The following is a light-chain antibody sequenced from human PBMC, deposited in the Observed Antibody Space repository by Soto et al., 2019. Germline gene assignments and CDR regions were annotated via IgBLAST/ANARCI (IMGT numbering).Light chain of an antibody. CDR2: IND. V-gene: IGLV1-44*01. CDR3: AAWDDSLSTWV. J-gene: IGLJ3*02. Sequence: QSVLTQPPSASGTPGQRVTISCSGSSSNIGSNTVNWYRQLPGTAPKLLIFINDQRPSGVPDRFSGSKSGTSASLAISGLHSEDEADYYCAAWDDSLSTWVFGGGTKVTVL. CDR1: SSNIGSNT.